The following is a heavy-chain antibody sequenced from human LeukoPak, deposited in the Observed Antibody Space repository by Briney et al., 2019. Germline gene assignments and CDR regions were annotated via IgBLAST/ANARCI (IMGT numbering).Heavy chain of an antibody. Sequence: GGSLRLSCAASGFTFSSYAMHWVRQAPGKGLEWVAVISYDGSNKYYGDSVKGRFSISRDNSKNTLYLQVNGLRTEDTAVYYCAKDRLLNCRGDCYIFDYWGQGTVVTVSS. CDR3: AKDRLLNCRGDCYIFDY. CDR1: GFTFSSYA. J-gene: IGHJ4*02. CDR2: ISYDGSNK. D-gene: IGHD2-21*02. V-gene: IGHV3-30*18.